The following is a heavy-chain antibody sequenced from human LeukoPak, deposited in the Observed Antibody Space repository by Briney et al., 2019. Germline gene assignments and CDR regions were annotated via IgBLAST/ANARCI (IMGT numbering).Heavy chain of an antibody. CDR2: INHSTST. Sequence: SETLYLTCAVYSGSFSGFYWTWIRQPPGKGLEWIGQINHSTSTHYNPSLKSRVTISVDTSKNQFSLKLSSVTAADTAVYYCARVPKYFDLWGRGTLVTVSS. V-gene: IGHV4-34*01. J-gene: IGHJ2*01. CDR3: ARVPKYFDL. CDR1: SGSFSGFY.